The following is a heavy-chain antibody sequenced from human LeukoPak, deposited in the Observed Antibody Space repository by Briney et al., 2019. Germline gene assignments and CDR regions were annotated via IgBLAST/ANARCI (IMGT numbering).Heavy chain of an antibody. J-gene: IGHJ4*02. CDR1: GGSISSSNW. CDR3: ARSRGYSYGTTFLDY. V-gene: IGHV4-4*02. D-gene: IGHD5-18*01. CDR2: IYHSGST. Sequence: SGTLSLTCAVSGGSISSSNWWSWVRQPPGKGLEWIGEIYHSGSTNYNPFLKSRVTISVDKSKNQFSLKLSSVTAADTAVYYCARSRGYSYGTTFLDYWGQGTLVTVSS.